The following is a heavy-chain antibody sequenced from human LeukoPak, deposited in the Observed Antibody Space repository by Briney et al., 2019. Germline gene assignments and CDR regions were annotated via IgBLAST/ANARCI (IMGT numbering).Heavy chain of an antibody. CDR1: GGSISSYY. CDR2: IYYSGST. Sequence: PSEPLSLTCTLSGGSISSYYWSWIRHPPGKGLESIGYIYYSGSTNSNPSLKSRVTISVDTSKNQFSLKLSTVTAADTAVYCRARIGVGKAFDYWGQGTLVTVSS. D-gene: IGHD2-15*01. CDR3: ARIGVGKAFDY. V-gene: IGHV4-59*01. J-gene: IGHJ4*02.